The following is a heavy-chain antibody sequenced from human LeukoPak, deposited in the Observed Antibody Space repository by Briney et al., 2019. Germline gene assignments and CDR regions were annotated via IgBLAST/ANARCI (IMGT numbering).Heavy chain of an antibody. D-gene: IGHD3-22*01. CDR1: GGSISSHY. V-gene: IGHV4-59*08. CDR2: IYYSGST. J-gene: IGHJ6*03. Sequence: SETLSLTCTVSGGSISSHYWSWIRQPPGKGLEWIGYIYYSGSTNYNPSLKSRVTISVDTSKNQFSLKLSSVTAADTAVYYCARQVYYGPYYYYYMDVWGKGTTVTVSS. CDR3: ARQVYYGPYYYYYMDV.